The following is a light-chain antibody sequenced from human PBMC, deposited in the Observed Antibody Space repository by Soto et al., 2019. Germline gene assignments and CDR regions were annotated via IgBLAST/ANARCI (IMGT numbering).Light chain of an antibody. CDR1: SSDVGGYNY. CDR3: TSYTSSSTL. V-gene: IGLV2-14*01. Sequence: QSALTQPASVSGSPGQSITISCTGTSSDVGGYNYVSWYQQHPGKAPKLMIYDVSNRPSGVSNRFSGSKSGNTASLTISGLQADDEADYYCTSYTSSSTLFGPGTKVTV. CDR2: DVS. J-gene: IGLJ1*01.